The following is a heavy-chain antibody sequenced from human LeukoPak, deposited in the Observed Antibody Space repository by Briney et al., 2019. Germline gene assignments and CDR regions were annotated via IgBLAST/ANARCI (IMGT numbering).Heavy chain of an antibody. V-gene: IGHV3-11*01. Sequence: GGSLRLSCAASGFIFSDYYMTWTRQAPGEGREWVAHIDVRGDTILYADSVKGRFTISRDSAKNSLFLQMNSLRVEDTAVYYCAREDEVWNLLYNYYVEVWGKGETVTVS. CDR1: GFIFSDYY. J-gene: IGHJ6*03. D-gene: IGHD1-1*01. CDR3: AREDEVWNLLYNYYVEV. CDR2: IDVRGDTI.